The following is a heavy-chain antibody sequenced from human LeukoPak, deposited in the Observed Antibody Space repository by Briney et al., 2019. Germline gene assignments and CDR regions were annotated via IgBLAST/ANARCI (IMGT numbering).Heavy chain of an antibody. J-gene: IGHJ5*02. CDR2: IYTSGST. Sequence: PSQTLSLTCTVSGGSISSGSYYWSWIRQPAGKGLEWIGRIYTSGSTNYNPSLKSRVTISVDTSKNQISLKLSSVTAADTAVYYCARLHYSGWYAWFDPWGQGTLVTVSS. V-gene: IGHV4-61*02. CDR1: GGSISSGSYY. D-gene: IGHD6-13*01. CDR3: ARLHYSGWYAWFDP.